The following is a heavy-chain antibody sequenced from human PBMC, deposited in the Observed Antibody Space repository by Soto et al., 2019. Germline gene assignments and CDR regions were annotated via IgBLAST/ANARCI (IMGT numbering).Heavy chain of an antibody. J-gene: IGHJ4*02. CDR2: IYSGGST. D-gene: IGHD6-19*01. CDR1: GFTVSSNY. Sequence: GGSLRLSCAASGFTVSSNYMSWVRQAPGKGLEWVSVIYSGGSTYYADSVKGRFTISRDNSKNTLYLQMNSLRAEDTAVYYCAREVAVAGFLAQPTQYYFDYWGQGTLVTVSS. CDR3: AREVAVAGFLAQPTQYYFDY. V-gene: IGHV3-53*01.